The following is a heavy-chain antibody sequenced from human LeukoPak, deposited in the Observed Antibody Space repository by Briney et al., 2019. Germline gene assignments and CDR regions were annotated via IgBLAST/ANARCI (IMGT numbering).Heavy chain of an antibody. V-gene: IGHV4-61*02. J-gene: IGHJ4*02. D-gene: IGHD6-6*01. CDR2: ISSSGST. Sequence: SQTLSLTCTVSGDSISSGDYYWSWIRQPAGKGLEWIGRISSSGSTNYNPSLKSRVTISVDTSKNQFSLKLSSVTAADTAVYYCARAMSIAARLQTIFDYWGQGTLVTVSS. CDR3: ARAMSIAARLQTIFDY. CDR1: GDSISSGDYY.